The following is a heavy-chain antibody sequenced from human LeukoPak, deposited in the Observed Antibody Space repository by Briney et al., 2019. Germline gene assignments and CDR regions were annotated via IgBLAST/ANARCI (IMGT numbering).Heavy chain of an antibody. CDR3: AREGAYDSGSYGAGDC. J-gene: IGHJ4*02. CDR2: VNTDGNNT. Sequence: GGSLRLSCAASGFTFSDYWMHWVRQAPGQGLMWISRVNTDGNNTTYADSVKGRFTISRDNAKNMSYLQMDSLRAEDTAMYYCAREGAYDSGSYGAGDCWGQGTLVTVSS. D-gene: IGHD3-10*01. V-gene: IGHV3-74*01. CDR1: GFTFSDYW.